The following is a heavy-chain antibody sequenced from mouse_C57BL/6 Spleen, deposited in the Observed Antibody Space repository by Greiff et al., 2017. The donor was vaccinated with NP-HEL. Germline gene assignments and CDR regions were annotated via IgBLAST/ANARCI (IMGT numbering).Heavy chain of an antibody. CDR2: INPGSGGT. D-gene: IGHD1-1*01. CDR1: GYAFNNYL. V-gene: IGHV1-54*01. CDR3: ARSGYYGSRGYAMDY. Sequence: QVQLKESGAELVRPGTAVKVSCKASGYAFNNYLIEWVKQRPGQGLEWIGVINPGSGGTNYNEKFKGKATLTADKSSSTAYMQLSSLTSEDSAVYFCARSGYYGSRGYAMDYWGQGTSVTVSS. J-gene: IGHJ4*01.